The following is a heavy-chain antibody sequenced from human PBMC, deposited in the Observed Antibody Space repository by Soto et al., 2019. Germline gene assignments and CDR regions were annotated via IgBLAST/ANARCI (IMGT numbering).Heavy chain of an antibody. CDR2: ISASAATT. J-gene: IGHJ6*02. V-gene: IGHV3-23*01. CDR1: GFAFNKYA. Sequence: GGSLRLSCAASGFAFNKYAMNWVRQAPGKGLEWVSSISASAATTYYADSVKGRFTISRDNSKNTLFLQMNTLRAEDTAIYYCAKAPSGVIPQYHMDVWGQGTTVTVSS. CDR3: AKAPSGVIPQYHMDV. D-gene: IGHD3-3*01.